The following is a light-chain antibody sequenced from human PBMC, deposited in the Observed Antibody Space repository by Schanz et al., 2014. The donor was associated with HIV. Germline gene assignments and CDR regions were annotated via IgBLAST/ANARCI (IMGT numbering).Light chain of an antibody. CDR3: AAWDDSLSACV. CDR2: SNS. J-gene: IGLJ2*01. CDR1: TSNIGRYT. V-gene: IGLV1-44*01. Sequence: QSVLTQPPSASGTPGQRVTISCSGSTSNIGRYTVNWYQHLPGTAPKFLIYSNSQRPSGVPDRFSGSGSGASASLAISGLRSEDEADYYCAAWDDSLSACVFGGGTKLTVL.